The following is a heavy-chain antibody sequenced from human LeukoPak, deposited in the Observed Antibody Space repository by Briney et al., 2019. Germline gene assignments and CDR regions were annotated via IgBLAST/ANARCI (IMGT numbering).Heavy chain of an antibody. V-gene: IGHV3-23*01. D-gene: IGHD2-2*01. CDR1: GFTFSSYA. J-gene: IGHJ3*02. CDR2: ISGSGGST. Sequence: GGPLRLSCAASGFTFSSYAMSWVRQAPGKGLEWVSGISGSGGSTYYADSVKGRFTISRDNSKNTLYLQMNSLRAEDTAVYYCTRGPYCSSTSCYALGAFDIWGQGTMVTVSS. CDR3: TRGPYCSSTSCYALGAFDI.